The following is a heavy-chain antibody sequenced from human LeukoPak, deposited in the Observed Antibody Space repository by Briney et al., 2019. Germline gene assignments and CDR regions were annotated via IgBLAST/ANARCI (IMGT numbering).Heavy chain of an antibody. D-gene: IGHD3-3*01. CDR2: IYTSGST. CDR3: AGDLRKEKTYYDFWRDLGGGGYYYYYYMDV. Sequence: SETLSLTCTVSGGSISSGSYYWSWIRQPAGKGLEWIGRIYTSGSTNYNPSLKSRVTISVDTSKNQFSLKLSSVTAADTAGYYCAGDLRKEKTYYDFWRDLGGGGYYYYYYMDVWGKGTTVTVSS. V-gene: IGHV4-61*02. CDR1: GGSISSGSYY. J-gene: IGHJ6*03.